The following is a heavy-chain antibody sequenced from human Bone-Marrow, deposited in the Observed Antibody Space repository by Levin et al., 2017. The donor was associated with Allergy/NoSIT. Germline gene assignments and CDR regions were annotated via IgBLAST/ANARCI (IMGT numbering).Heavy chain of an antibody. Sequence: GGSLRLSCAASGFSFSNHGFHWVRQPPGKGLEWVAVIWSDGSNKYYSDSVKGRFTISRDDSKNTLYLQMNSLRAEDTALYYCARDLAGNCFDYWGQGTLVTVSS. CDR1: GFSFSNHG. CDR2: IWSDGSNK. D-gene: IGHD2-2*03. V-gene: IGHV3-33*01. J-gene: IGHJ4*02. CDR3: ARDLAGNCFDY.